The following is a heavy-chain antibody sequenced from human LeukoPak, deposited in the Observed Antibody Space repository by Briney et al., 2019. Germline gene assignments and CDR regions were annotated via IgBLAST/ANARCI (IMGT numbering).Heavy chain of an antibody. D-gene: IGHD2-15*01. CDR1: GYIFTSYW. Sequence: GESLKISCKGSGYIFTSYWISWVRQMPGKGLEWMGRIDPTDSYTNYSPSFQGHVTISTDKSISTAYPQWSSLKASDTAIYYCARHGCSGGSCPFDYWGQGTLVTVSS. CDR3: ARHGCSGGSCPFDY. J-gene: IGHJ4*02. V-gene: IGHV5-10-1*01. CDR2: IDPTDSYT.